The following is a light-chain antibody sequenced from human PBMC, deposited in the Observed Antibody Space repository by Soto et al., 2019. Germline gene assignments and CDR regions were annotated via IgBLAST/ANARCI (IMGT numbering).Light chain of an antibody. J-gene: IGKJ5*01. CDR3: QQRSNWPTT. CDR2: DAS. V-gene: IGKV3-11*01. Sequence: EIVLTQSPATPSLSPGERATPSCRASQSVSSYLAWYQQKPGQAPRLLIYDASNRATGIPARFSGSGSGTDFTPTISSLEPEDFAVYYCQQRSNWPTTFGQGTRLEI. CDR1: QSVSSY.